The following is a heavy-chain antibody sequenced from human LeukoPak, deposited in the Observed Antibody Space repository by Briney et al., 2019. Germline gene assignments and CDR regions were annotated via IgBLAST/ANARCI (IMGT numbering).Heavy chain of an antibody. D-gene: IGHD6-19*01. CDR2: IRYDGSNK. J-gene: IGHJ1*01. V-gene: IGHV3-30*02. Sequence: GGSLRLSCAASGFTFSSYSMNWVRQAPGKGLEWVAFIRYDGSNKYYADSVKGRFTISRDNSNNTLFLHLNSLRGEDTAVYYCTRNSGWYGLSWGQGTLVTVSS. CDR1: GFTFSSYS. CDR3: TRNSGWYGLS.